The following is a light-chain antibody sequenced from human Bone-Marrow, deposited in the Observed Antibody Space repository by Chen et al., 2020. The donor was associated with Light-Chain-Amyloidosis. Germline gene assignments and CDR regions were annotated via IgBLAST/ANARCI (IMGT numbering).Light chain of an antibody. Sequence: QSALTQPASVSGSPGQSITISCTGTSSDVGGDNHVSWYQQHPDKAPKLMIYEVTTRPSWVPGRFSGSKSDNTASLTISGLQTEDAAEYFCSSYTRTNTLVFGSGTRVTVL. CDR2: EVT. CDR3: SSYTRTNTLV. V-gene: IGLV2-14*01. CDR1: SSDVGGDNH. J-gene: IGLJ1*01.